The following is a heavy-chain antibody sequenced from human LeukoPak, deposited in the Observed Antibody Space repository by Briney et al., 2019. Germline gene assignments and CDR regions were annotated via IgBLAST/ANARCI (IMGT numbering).Heavy chain of an antibody. D-gene: IGHD6-19*01. J-gene: IGHJ5*02. V-gene: IGHV4-4*07. CDR3: ARGSSGWSNSWFDP. CDR1: GGSISSYY. CDR2: IYNSGST. Sequence: SETLSLTRTLSGGSISSYYGSWIRHAAGKGREWIGRIYNSGSTNYNPSLKSRVTMSVETSKNQFSLKLNSVTAADTAVYYCARGSSGWSNSWFDPWGQGTLVTVSS.